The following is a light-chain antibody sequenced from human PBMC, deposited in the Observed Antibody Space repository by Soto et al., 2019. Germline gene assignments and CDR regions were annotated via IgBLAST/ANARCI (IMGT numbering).Light chain of an antibody. CDR2: DVS. CDR1: SSDVGGYDY. CDR3: SSYTSSGTYVL. V-gene: IGLV2-14*03. J-gene: IGLJ2*01. Sequence: QSVLTQPASVSGSPGQSITISCTGTSSDVGGYDYVSWYQQHPGKAPKLMIYDVSNRPSGVSNRFSGSKSGNTASLTISGLQAEDEADYYCSSYTSSGTYVLLGGGTKLTVL.